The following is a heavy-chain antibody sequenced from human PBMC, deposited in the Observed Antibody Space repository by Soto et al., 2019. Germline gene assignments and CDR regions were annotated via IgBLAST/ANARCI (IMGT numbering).Heavy chain of an antibody. Sequence: ASVKVSCKVSGYTLPELSMHWVRQAPGKGLEWMGGFDPEDGETIYAQKFQGRVTMTEDTSTDTAYMELSSLRSEDTAVYYCATDGGNVDTAMVPYYYGMDVWGQGTTVTVSS. CDR1: GYTLPELS. J-gene: IGHJ6*02. CDR2: FDPEDGET. D-gene: IGHD5-18*01. CDR3: ATDGGNVDTAMVPYYYGMDV. V-gene: IGHV1-24*01.